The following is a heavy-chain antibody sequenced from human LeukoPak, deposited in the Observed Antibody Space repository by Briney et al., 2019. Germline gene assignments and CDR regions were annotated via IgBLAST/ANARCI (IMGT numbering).Heavy chain of an antibody. CDR2: INPSGGST. D-gene: IGHD3-22*01. CDR1: GYTFTSYY. V-gene: IGHV1-46*01. J-gene: IGHJ4*02. Sequence: ASVEVSCKASGYTFTSYYMHWVRQAPGQGLEWMGIINPSGGSTSYAQRFQGRVTMTRDTSTSTVYMELSSLRSEDTAVYYCARSESGGGIYYDSSGYYQNWGQGTLVTVSS. CDR3: ARSESGGGIYYDSSGYYQN.